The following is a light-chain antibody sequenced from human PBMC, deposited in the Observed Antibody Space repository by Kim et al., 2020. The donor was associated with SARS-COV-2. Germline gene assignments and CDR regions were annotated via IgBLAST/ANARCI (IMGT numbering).Light chain of an antibody. CDR1: KLGDKY. CDR3: QAWDSSTVV. V-gene: IGLV3-1*01. Sequence: LSPRQTASITCSGDKLGDKYACWYQQKPGQSPVLVIYQDSKRPSGIPARFSGSNAGNTATLTISGTQAMDEADYYCQAWDSSTVVFGGGTQLTVL. CDR2: QDS. J-gene: IGLJ2*01.